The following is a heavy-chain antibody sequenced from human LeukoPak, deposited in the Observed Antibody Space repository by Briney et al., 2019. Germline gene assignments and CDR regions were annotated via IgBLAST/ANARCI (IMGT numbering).Heavy chain of an antibody. Sequence: ASVKVSCKASGYTFTGYDINWVRQATGQGLEWMGWMNPNSGNTGYAQKFQGRVTITRNTSISTAYMELSSLRSDDTAVYYCARALIGRDAFDIWGQGTVVTVSS. J-gene: IGHJ3*02. CDR2: MNPNSGNT. CDR1: GYTFTGYD. CDR3: ARALIGRDAFDI. V-gene: IGHV1-8*03. D-gene: IGHD2-21*01.